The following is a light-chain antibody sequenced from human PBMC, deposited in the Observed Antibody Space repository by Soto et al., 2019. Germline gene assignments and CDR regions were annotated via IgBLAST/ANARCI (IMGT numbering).Light chain of an antibody. CDR2: DAS. J-gene: IGKJ3*01. CDR1: PSISNW. CDR3: QQYKRES. V-gene: IGKV1-5*01. Sequence: DIQIVQFPATLFASVVDRVTITCGAIPSISNWLAWYQQSPGKAPKLLIYDASSLQSGVRSRFSGSGSGTQFTLTISTLQNDDSATYYCQQYKRESLGLGTNVD.